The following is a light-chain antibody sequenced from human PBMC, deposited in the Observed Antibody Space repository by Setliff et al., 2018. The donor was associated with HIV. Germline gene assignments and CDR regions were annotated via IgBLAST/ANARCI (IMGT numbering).Light chain of an antibody. Sequence: QSVLAQPASVYGSPGQSITISCTGTSSDVGCYKFVSWYQQHPGKAPKLMIYEVSNRPSGVSDRFSGSKSGSTASLTISGLQAEDEADYYFGSYTSTTSYVFGSGTKVTVL. CDR2: EVS. V-gene: IGLV2-14*01. CDR1: SSDVGCYKF. J-gene: IGLJ1*01. CDR3: GSYTSTTSYV.